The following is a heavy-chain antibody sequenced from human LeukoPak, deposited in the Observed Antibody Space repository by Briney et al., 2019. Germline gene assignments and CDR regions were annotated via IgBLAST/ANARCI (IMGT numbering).Heavy chain of an antibody. J-gene: IGHJ4*02. D-gene: IGHD1-26*01. V-gene: IGHV5-51*01. CDR1: GYSFTSYW. CDR2: IYPDDSDT. Sequence: PGESLKISCKGSGYSFTSYWIGWVRQMPGKVLEWMGIIYPDDSDTRYSPSFQGQVTMSAGKSISTAYLQWSSLRASDTAMYYCARRVRVVGATDYFDYWGQGTLVTVSS. CDR3: ARRVRVVGATDYFDY.